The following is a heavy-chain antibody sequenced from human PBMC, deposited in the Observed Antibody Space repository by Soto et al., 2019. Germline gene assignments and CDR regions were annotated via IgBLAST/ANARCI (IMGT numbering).Heavy chain of an antibody. CDR1: GGSISSGGYY. CDR3: ARLPHFTGYGSSGGRHWFDP. CDR2: IYYSGST. J-gene: IGHJ5*02. V-gene: IGHV4-31*02. D-gene: IGHD6-6*01. Sequence: SETLSLTCTVSGGSISSGGYYWSWSRQHPGKGLEWIGYIYYSGSTYYNPSLKSRVTISVDTSKNQFSLKLSSVTADDTSVYYCARLPHFTGYGSSGGRHWFDPWGQGTLVTVSS.